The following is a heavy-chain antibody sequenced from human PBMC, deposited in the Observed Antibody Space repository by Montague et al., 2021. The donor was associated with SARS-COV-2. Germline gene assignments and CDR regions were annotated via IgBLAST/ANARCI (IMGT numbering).Heavy chain of an antibody. CDR2: INGTGSTT. V-gene: IGHV3-48*03. CDR1: GFTFSYFE. D-gene: IGHD2-8*02. J-gene: IGHJ4*02. CDR3: ARDLVVTDGYSDY. Sequence: SLRLSCAASGFTFSYFEMNWVRQAPGKGLEWVSYINGTGSTTYYADSVKGRFTISRDNAKNSLYLQMNSLRAEDTAVYYCARDLVVTDGYSDYWGQGTLVTVSS.